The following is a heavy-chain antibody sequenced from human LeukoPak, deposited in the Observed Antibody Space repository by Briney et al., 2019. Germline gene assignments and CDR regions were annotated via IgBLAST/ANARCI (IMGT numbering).Heavy chain of an antibody. CDR1: GYTFTSYG. J-gene: IGHJ4*02. CDR2: ISAYNGNT. D-gene: IGHD3-9*01. CDR3: ARYYDILTGYYSYSDY. V-gene: IGHV1-18*01. Sequence: ASVKVSCTASGYTFTSYGISWVRQAPGQGLEWMGWISAYNGNTNYAQKLQGRVSMTTDTSTSTAYMELRSLRSDDTAVYYCARYYDILTGYYSYSDYWGQGTLVTVSS.